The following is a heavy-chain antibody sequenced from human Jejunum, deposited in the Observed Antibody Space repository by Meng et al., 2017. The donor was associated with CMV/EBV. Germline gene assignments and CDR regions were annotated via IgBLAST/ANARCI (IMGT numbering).Heavy chain of an antibody. J-gene: IGHJ5*02. Sequence: GFTFGGSTMHWVRQASGKGLEWVGRIRSKANSYATAYAASVKGRFIISRDDSKNTAYLQMNSLKTEDTAVYYCTRHSIVVVPAAGFDPWGQGTLVTVS. CDR1: GFTFGGST. D-gene: IGHD2-2*01. CDR3: TRHSIVVVPAAGFDP. CDR2: IRSKANSYAT. V-gene: IGHV3-73*01.